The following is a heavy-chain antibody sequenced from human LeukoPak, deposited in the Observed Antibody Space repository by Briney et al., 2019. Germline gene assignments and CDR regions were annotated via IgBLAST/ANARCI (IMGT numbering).Heavy chain of an antibody. CDR3: ARAPSPLSAAADPHLDH. CDR1: GYTFTAYY. V-gene: IGHV1-2*02. Sequence: ASVKVSCKASGYTFTAYYMHWVRQAPGQGLEWMGWIHPKSAGTNYAQRFQGRVTMTRDTSITTDYMHLTRLTSDDTAVYYCARAPSPLSAAADPHLDHWGQGTRVAVSA. D-gene: IGHD6-13*01. J-gene: IGHJ4*02. CDR2: IHPKSAGT.